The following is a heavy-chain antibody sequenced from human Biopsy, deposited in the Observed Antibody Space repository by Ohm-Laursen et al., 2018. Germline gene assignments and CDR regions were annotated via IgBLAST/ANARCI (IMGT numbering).Heavy chain of an antibody. Sequence: SLRLSCSASGFTFSNYGMHWVRQAPGKGLAWLAFIWYDGNNKYYAGSVMGRFTISRDNPENTLYLQMNSLRDEDTAVYFCAREPVGANYVDYWGQGTLVTVSS. CDR2: IWYDGNNK. D-gene: IGHD3-10*01. CDR3: AREPVGANYVDY. V-gene: IGHV3-33*01. J-gene: IGHJ4*02. CDR1: GFTFSNYG.